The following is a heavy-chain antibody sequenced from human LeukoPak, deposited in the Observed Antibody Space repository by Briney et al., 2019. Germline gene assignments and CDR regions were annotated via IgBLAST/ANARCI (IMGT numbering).Heavy chain of an antibody. CDR3: TRVRDGYIPGY. D-gene: IGHD5-24*01. CDR1: GFTFGDYA. CDR2: IRSKAYGGTT. J-gene: IGHJ4*02. V-gene: IGHV3-49*03. Sequence: PGGSLRLSCTASGFTFGDYAMSWFRQAPGKGREWVGFIRSKAYGGTTEYAESVKGRFTISRDDSKSIAYLQMNSLKTEDTAVYYCTRVRDGYIPGYWGQGTLVTVSS.